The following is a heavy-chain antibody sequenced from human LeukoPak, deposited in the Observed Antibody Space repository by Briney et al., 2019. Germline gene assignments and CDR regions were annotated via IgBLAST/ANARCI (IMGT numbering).Heavy chain of an antibody. CDR1: GFTVSNNY. D-gene: IGHD6-6*01. J-gene: IGHJ4*02. CDR2: IYSGGAT. V-gene: IGHV3-66*01. CDR3: ARDPPAVAANTYG. Sequence: QPGGSLRLSCAACGFTVSNNYMRGVRQAPGKGVEWVSLIYSGGATFYADAVKVRFTISRDGSKNTLYLQMNSLRAEDTAVYYCARDPPAVAANTYGWGQGTLVTVSS.